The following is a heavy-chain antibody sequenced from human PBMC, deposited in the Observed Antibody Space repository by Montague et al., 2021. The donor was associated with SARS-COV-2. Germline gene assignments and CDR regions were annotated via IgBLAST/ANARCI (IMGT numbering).Heavy chain of an antibody. J-gene: IGHJ3*02. Sequence: SETLSLTCTVSGGSISSISYYWVWLRQPPGKGRDWIGSVYYSGSTYYNPSFKGRVTISVDTSKNQFSLKLSSVTAADTAVYYCATYYDILTGYYIDAFDIWGQGTMVTVSS. CDR3: ATYYDILTGYYIDAFDI. CDR1: GGSISSISYY. D-gene: IGHD3-9*01. V-gene: IGHV4-39*01. CDR2: VYYSGST.